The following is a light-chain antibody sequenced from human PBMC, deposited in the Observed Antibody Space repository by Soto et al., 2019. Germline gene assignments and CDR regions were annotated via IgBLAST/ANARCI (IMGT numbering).Light chain of an antibody. CDR1: SSDVGGYSL. J-gene: IGLJ2*01. CDR3: CSYTSRTVI. V-gene: IGLV2-23*01. CDR2: EGS. Sequence: QSVLTQPASVSGSPGQSITVSCTGTSSDVGGYSLVSWYHQNPGKAPKLVIYEGSKRPSGVSNRLSGSKSGNTASLTISGLQPEDEGDYYCCSYTSRTVIFGGGTKLTVL.